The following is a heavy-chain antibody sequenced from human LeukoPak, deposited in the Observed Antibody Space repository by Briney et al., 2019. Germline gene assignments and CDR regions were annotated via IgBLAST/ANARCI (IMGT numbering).Heavy chain of an antibody. CDR2: ITGSGGST. V-gene: IGHV3-23*01. J-gene: IGHJ4*02. D-gene: IGHD1-26*01. CDR3: ASRPASETYFAVFDY. Sequence: GGSLRLSRVASGLSFSSHAMTWVRQTPGKGLEWVSGITGSGGSTYHAESVKGRFTISRDNSKNTLYLQMNNLRAEDTALYYCASRPASETYFAVFDYWGQGTLVTVSS. CDR1: GLSFSSHA.